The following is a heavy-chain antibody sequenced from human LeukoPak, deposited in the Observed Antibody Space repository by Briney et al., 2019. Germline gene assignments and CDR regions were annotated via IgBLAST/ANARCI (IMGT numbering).Heavy chain of an antibody. D-gene: IGHD2-8*01. CDR3: ARDPRTVLI. J-gene: IGHJ4*02. Sequence: GGSLRLSCAASGFTFDDYAMHWVRQAPGKGLEWVSGIKWNSGSIDYAGSVKGRFTISRDNAMNSLYLQMDSLRVEDTAIYYCARDPRTVLIWGQGTLVTASS. V-gene: IGHV3-9*01. CDR1: GFTFDDYA. CDR2: IKWNSGSI.